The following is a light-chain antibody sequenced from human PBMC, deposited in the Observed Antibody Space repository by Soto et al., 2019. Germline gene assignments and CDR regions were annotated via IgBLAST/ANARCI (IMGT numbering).Light chain of an antibody. Sequence: EIVLTQSPGTLSLSPGERANLSCRGSQSVSSSYLAWYQQEPGQAPRLLIYGASSRATGIPDRFSGSGSGTDFTLTISRLEPEDFAVYYCQQYGSSPPWTFGQGTKVEIK. CDR2: GAS. CDR3: QQYGSSPPWT. CDR1: QSVSSSY. V-gene: IGKV3-20*01. J-gene: IGKJ1*01.